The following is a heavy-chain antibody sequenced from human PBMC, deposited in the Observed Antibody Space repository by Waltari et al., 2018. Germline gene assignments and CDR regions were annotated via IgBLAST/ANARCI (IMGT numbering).Heavy chain of an antibody. Sequence: QLQLQESGPGLVKPSATLSLTCTVSGGSLSSSSYFWAWIRQPPGKGLEWNGSMYYSGSTYYNLSLKSRVTISVDRSTNQVSLKLTSVTAADTAVYFCAREVPRNGYIGLIYYYMDVWGKGTTVTVSS. V-gene: IGHV4-39*01. CDR3: AREVPRNGYIGLIYYYMDV. CDR2: MYYSGST. J-gene: IGHJ6*03. D-gene: IGHD5-12*01. CDR1: GGSLSSSSYF.